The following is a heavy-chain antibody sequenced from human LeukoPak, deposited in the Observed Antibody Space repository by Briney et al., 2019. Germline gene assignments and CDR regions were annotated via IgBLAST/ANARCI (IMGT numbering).Heavy chain of an antibody. CDR2: MNPNSGNT. Sequence: ASVKVSCKASGGTFSSYAISWVRQATGQGLEWMGWMNPNSGNTGYAQKFQGRVTMTRNTSISTAYMELSSLRSEDTAVYYCARRITMVRGAFRYWGQGTLVTVSS. CDR1: GGTFSSYA. J-gene: IGHJ4*02. D-gene: IGHD3-10*01. V-gene: IGHV1-8*02. CDR3: ARRITMVRGAFRY.